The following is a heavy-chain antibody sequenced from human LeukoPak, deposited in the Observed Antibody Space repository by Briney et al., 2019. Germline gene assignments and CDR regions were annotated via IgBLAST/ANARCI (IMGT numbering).Heavy chain of an antibody. CDR1: GFTFSSYA. J-gene: IGHJ6*02. CDR3: AKGNWENRLAPVAGDFYYYYGMDV. CDR2: ISGSGGST. Sequence: PGGSLRLSCAASGFTFSSYAMSWVRQAPGKGLEWVSAISGSGGSTYYADSVKGRFTISRDNSKNTLYLQMNSLRAEDTAVYYCAKGNWENRLAPVAGDFYYYYGMDVWGQGTTDTVSS. D-gene: IGHD6-19*01. V-gene: IGHV3-23*01.